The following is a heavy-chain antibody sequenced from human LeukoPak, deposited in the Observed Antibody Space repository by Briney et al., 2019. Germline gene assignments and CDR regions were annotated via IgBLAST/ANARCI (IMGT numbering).Heavy chain of an antibody. CDR1: GGSISSYY. CDR3: ARGGTVVSFSFDY. D-gene: IGHD2-15*01. CDR2: IYYSGST. Sequence: SETLSLTCTVSGGSISSYYWSWIRQPPGKGLEWIGYIYYSGSTNYNPSLKSRVTISVDTSKNQFSLKLSSVTAADTAVYYCARGGTVVSFSFDYWGQGTLVTVSS. V-gene: IGHV4-59*01. J-gene: IGHJ4*02.